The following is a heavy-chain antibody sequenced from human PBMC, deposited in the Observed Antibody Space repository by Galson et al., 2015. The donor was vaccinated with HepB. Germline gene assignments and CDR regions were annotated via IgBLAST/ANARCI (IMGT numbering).Heavy chain of an antibody. CDR3: ARGSGGYCSETSCLYYFDY. J-gene: IGHJ4*02. D-gene: IGHD2-15*01. V-gene: IGHV3-11*01. Sequence: SLRLSCAASGFTLSDYYMSWIRQAPGKGLEWVSYISSSGNTIYYADSVKGRFTISRDNSKNVLYLQLSSLRADDTAVYYCARGSGGYCSETSCLYYFDYWGQGTLVTVSS. CDR2: ISSSGNTI. CDR1: GFTLSDYY.